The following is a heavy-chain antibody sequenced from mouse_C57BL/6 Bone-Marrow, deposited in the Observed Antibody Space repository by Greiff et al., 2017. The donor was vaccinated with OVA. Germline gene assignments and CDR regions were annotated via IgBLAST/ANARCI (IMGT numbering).Heavy chain of an antibody. V-gene: IGHV1-50*01. CDR2: IDPSDSYT. Sequence: QVQLQQPGAELVKPGASVKLSCKASGYTFTSYWMQWVKQRPGQGLEWIGEIDPSDSYTNYNQKFKGKATLTVDTSSSTAYMQLSSLTSEDSAVYYCARSPYDLYWYFDVWGTGTTVTVSS. CDR3: ARSPYDLYWYFDV. J-gene: IGHJ1*03. CDR1: GYTFTSYW. D-gene: IGHD2-3*01.